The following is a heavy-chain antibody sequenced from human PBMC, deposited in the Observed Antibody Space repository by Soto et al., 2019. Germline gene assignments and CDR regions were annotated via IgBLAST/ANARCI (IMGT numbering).Heavy chain of an antibody. CDR3: ARVHTAMAKRSDY. D-gene: IGHD5-18*01. CDR2: INHSGST. CDR1: GGSFSGYY. V-gene: IGHV4-34*01. Sequence: LSLTCAVYGGSFSGYYWSWIRQPPGKGLEWIGEINHSGSTNYNPSLKSRVTISVDTSKNQFSLKLSSVTAADTAVYYCARVHTAMAKRSDYWGQGTLVTVSS. J-gene: IGHJ4*02.